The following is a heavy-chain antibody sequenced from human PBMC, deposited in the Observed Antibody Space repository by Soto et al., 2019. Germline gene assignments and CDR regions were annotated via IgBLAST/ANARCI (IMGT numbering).Heavy chain of an antibody. CDR1: GFTFSSYG. CDR3: AKGGPSLEMATATGY. CDR2: ISYDGSNK. V-gene: IGHV3-30*18. J-gene: IGHJ4*02. Sequence: GGSLRLSXAASGFTFSSYGMHWVRQAPGKGLEWVAVISYDGSNKYYADSVKGRFTISRDNSKNTLYLQMNSLRAEDTAVYYCAKGGPSLEMATATGYWGQGTLVTVSS. D-gene: IGHD5-18*01.